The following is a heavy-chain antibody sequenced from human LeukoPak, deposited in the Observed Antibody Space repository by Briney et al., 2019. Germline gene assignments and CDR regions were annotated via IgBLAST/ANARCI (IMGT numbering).Heavy chain of an antibody. J-gene: IGHJ4*02. CDR3: ARTRGIAAAGTEDY. Sequence: ASVKVSCKASGYTFTSYGISWVRQAPGQGLEWMGWISAYNGNTNYAQKLQGRVTMTTGTSTSTAYMELRSLRSDDTAVYYCARTRGIAAAGTEDYWGQGTLVTVSS. V-gene: IGHV1-18*01. CDR2: ISAYNGNT. D-gene: IGHD6-13*01. CDR1: GYTFTSYG.